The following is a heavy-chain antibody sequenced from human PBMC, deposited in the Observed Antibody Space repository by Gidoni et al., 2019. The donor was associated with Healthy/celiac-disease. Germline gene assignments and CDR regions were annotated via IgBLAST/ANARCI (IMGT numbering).Heavy chain of an antibody. CDR2: INPSGGST. J-gene: IGHJ6*02. CDR1: GSTFTSYY. Sequence: QVQLVQSGAEVKKPGASVKVSCKASGSTFTSYYIPWGRQAPGQGLEWMGIINPSGGSTSYAQKFQGRVTMTRDTSTSTVYMELSSLRSEDTAVYYCAREEVARYYYGMDVWGQGTTVTVSS. D-gene: IGHD6-6*01. V-gene: IGHV1-46*01. CDR3: AREEVARYYYGMDV.